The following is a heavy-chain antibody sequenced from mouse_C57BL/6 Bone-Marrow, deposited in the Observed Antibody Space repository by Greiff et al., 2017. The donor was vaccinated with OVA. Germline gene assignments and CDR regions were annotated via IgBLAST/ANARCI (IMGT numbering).Heavy chain of an antibody. CDR2: ISYDGSN. J-gene: IGHJ3*01. D-gene: IGHD3-1*01. CDR1: RYSLTSGYY. CDR3: ARDRGFFWFAY. V-gene: IGHV3-6*01. Sequence: DVQLQESGPGLVKPSQSLSLTCSVTRYSLTSGYYCNWIRQFPGNKLEWMGYISYDGSNNYNPTLKNRISITRDTSKNQFFLKLNSVTTEDTATYYCARDRGFFWFAYWGQGTLVTVSA.